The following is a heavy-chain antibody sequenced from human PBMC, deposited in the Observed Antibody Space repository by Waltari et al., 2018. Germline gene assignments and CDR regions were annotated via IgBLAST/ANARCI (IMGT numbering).Heavy chain of an antibody. CDR2: INPNSGGT. D-gene: IGHD3-10*01. CDR1: GYTFTGYY. CDR3: AYYGSGNMDV. J-gene: IGHJ6*03. Sequence: QVQLVQSGAEVKKPGASVKVSCKASGYTFTGYYMHWVRQAPGQGLEWMGWINPNSGGTSYAQKFQGRVTMTRDTSISTAYMELSRLRSDDTAVYYCAYYGSGNMDVWGKGTTVTVSS. V-gene: IGHV1-2*02.